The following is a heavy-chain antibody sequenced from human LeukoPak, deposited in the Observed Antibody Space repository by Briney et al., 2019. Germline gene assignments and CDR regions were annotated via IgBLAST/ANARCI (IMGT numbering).Heavy chain of an antibody. V-gene: IGHV4-39*01. J-gene: IGHJ3*02. CDR2: IYYSGGT. CDR3: ARHSDYYDSSGYPDI. Sequence: SETLSLTCTVSGGSISSSSYYWGWIRQPPGKGLEGIVSIYYSGGTYYNPSLKSLVTISVDTSKNQFSLKLSSATAADTAVYYCARHSDYYDSSGYPDIWGQGTMVTVSS. CDR1: GGSISSSSYY. D-gene: IGHD3-22*01.